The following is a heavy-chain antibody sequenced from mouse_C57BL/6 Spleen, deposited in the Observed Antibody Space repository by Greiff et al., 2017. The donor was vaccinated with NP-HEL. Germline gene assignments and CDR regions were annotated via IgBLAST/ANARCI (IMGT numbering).Heavy chain of an antibody. J-gene: IGHJ3*01. CDR1: GYAFSSSW. V-gene: IGHV1-82*01. CDR2: IYPGDGDT. Sequence: QVHVKQSGPELVKPGASVKISCKASGYAFSSSWMNWVKQRPGKGLEWIGRIYPGDGDTKNNGKFKGKATLTADKSSSTAYMQLSSLTSEDSAVYYFARYYYYYGSSYLSWFAYWGQGTLVTVSA. CDR3: ARYYYYYGSSYLSWFAY. D-gene: IGHD1-1*01.